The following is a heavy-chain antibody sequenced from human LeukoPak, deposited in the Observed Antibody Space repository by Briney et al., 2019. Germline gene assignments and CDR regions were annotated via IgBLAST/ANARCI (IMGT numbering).Heavy chain of an antibody. D-gene: IGHD6-6*01. CDR1: GYTFTSYG. CDR2: ISAYSGNT. Sequence: SVQVSCKASGYTFTSYGISWVRPAPGQGLEWMGWISAYSGNTNYAQKLQGRVTMTTDTSTSTAYMELRSLRSDDTAVYYCARDGSSDGEYFDYWGQGTLVTVSS. CDR3: ARDGSSDGEYFDY. V-gene: IGHV1-18*01. J-gene: IGHJ4*02.